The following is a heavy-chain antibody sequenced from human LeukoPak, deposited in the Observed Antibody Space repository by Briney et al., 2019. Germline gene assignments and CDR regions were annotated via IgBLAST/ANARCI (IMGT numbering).Heavy chain of an antibody. J-gene: IGHJ4*02. CDR1: GFTFSSYA. V-gene: IGHV3-30*04. D-gene: IGHD5-12*01. CDR2: ISYDGSNK. CDR3: ARAGTVATIGFDY. Sequence: GGSLRLSCAASGFTFSSYAMHWVRQAPGKGLEWVAVISYDGSNKYYADSVKGRFTISRDNSKNTLYLQMNSLRAEDTAVYYCARAGTVATIGFDYWGQGTLVTVSS.